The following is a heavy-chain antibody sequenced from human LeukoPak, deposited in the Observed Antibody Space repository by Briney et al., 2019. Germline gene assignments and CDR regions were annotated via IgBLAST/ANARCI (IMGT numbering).Heavy chain of an antibody. D-gene: IGHD3-3*01. J-gene: IGHJ6*02. CDR2: INHSGST. CDR3: ARRAYYDFWSGYRPWTYYYCGMDV. CDR1: GGSFSGYC. V-gene: IGHV4-34*01. Sequence: SKTLSLTCAIYGGSFSGYCWSWIRQPPGKGLEWIGEINHSGSTNYNPSLKSRVTISVDTSKNQFSLKLSSVTAADTAVYYCARRAYYDFWSGYRPWTYYYCGMDVWGQGTTVTVSS.